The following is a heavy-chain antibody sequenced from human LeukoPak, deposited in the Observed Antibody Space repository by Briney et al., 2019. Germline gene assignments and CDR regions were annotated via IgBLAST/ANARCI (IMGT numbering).Heavy chain of an antibody. V-gene: IGHV3-23*01. CDR2: INDRGIAT. Sequence: GGSLRLSCAASGFTFSNYAMSWVRQAPGKGPEWVSTINDRGIATYYADSVKGRFTISRDNSKNTLYLQMNSLRAEDTAVYYCAKDSSSWYFFSYFDYWGQGTLVTVSS. D-gene: IGHD6-13*01. CDR3: AKDSSSWYFFSYFDY. CDR1: GFTFSNYA. J-gene: IGHJ4*02.